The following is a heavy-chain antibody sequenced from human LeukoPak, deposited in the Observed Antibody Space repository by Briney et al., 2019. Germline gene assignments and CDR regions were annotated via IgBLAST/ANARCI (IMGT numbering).Heavy chain of an antibody. CDR1: GGSISSSSYY. CDR2: IYYSGST. CDR3: ARAKGANYYDSSGYPGPGAFDI. V-gene: IGHV4-39*07. J-gene: IGHJ3*02. Sequence: SETLSLTCTVSGGSISSSSYYWGWIRQPPGKGLEWIGSIYYSGSTYYNPSLKSRVTISVDTSKNQFSLKLSSVTAADTAVYYCARAKGANYYDSSGYPGPGAFDIWGQGTMVTVSS. D-gene: IGHD3-22*01.